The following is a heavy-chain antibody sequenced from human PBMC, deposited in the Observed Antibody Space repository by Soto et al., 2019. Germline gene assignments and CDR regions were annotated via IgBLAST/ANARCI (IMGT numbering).Heavy chain of an antibody. D-gene: IGHD6-19*01. CDR2: ISGSGGLT. Sequence: GSLRLSCAASGFTFSNFDMSWVRQRPGQGLEWVSGISGSGGLTYYADSVKGRSSISRDSSRKTLYLQINNVRTEDTAVYYCAKGISSAWSHWGQGTLVTVSS. J-gene: IGHJ4*02. CDR3: AKGISSAWSH. CDR1: GFTFSNFD. V-gene: IGHV3-23*01.